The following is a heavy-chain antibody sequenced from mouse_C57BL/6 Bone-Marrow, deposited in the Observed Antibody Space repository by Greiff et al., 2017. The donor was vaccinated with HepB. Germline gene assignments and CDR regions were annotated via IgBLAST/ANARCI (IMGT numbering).Heavy chain of an antibody. Sequence: EVQLQQSGPELVKPGASVKISCKASGYTFTDYYMNWVKQSHGKSLEWIGDINPNNGGTSYNQKFKGKATLTVDKSSSTAYMELRSLTSEDSAVYYCARKDYYGSSYDWGQGTTLTVSS. J-gene: IGHJ2*01. V-gene: IGHV1-26*01. D-gene: IGHD1-1*01. CDR1: GYTFTDYY. CDR3: ARKDYYGSSYD. CDR2: INPNNGGT.